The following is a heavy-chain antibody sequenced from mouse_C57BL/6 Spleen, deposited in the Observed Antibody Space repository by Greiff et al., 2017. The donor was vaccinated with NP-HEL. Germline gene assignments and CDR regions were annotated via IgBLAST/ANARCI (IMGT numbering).Heavy chain of an antibody. D-gene: IGHD2-4*01. CDR2: INPNNGGT. J-gene: IGHJ3*01. CDR3: ARKGDYDVESWFAY. V-gene: IGHV1-18*01. Sequence: EVQLQQSGPELVKPGASVKIPCKASGYTFTDYNMDWVKQSHGKSLEWIGDINPNNGGTIYNQKFKGKATLTVDKSSSTAYMERRSLTSEDTAVYYCARKGDYDVESWFAYWGQGTLVTVSA. CDR1: GYTFTDYN.